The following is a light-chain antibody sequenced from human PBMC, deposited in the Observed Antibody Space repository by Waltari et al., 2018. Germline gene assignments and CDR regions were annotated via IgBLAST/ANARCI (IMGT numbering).Light chain of an antibody. CDR1: SRDLGDYNY. CDR2: EVT. V-gene: IGLV2-14*01. Sequence: QSALTQPAPVSGSPGQSLIISCTGTSRDLGDYNYVSWYQHHPGKAPKLMIYEVTNRPSGVSSRFSGSKSGNMASLAISGLQPEDEADYYCSSYTITGTVLFGGGTKLTVL. CDR3: SSYTITGTVL. J-gene: IGLJ2*01.